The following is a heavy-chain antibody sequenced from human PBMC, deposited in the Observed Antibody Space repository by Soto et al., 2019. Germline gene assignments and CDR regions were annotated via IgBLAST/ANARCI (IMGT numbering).Heavy chain of an antibody. Sequence: EVQLVESGGGLVKPGGSLRLSCAASGFTFSNAWMSWVRQAPGKGLEWVGRIKSKTDGGTTDYAAPVKGRFTISRDDSKNTLYLLMNSLKTEDTAVYYCTTAGVLLWFGEKDHDYWGQGTLVTVSS. CDR1: GFTFSNAW. J-gene: IGHJ4*02. CDR2: IKSKTDGGTT. V-gene: IGHV3-15*01. CDR3: TTAGVLLWFGEKDHDY. D-gene: IGHD3-10*01.